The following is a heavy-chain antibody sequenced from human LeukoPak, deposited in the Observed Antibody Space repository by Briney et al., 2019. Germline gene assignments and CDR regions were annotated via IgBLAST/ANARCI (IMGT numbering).Heavy chain of an antibody. CDR1: GGSISSSSYY. J-gene: IGHJ4*02. V-gene: IGHV4-39*07. CDR3: ARAIRSPQSGSVKTFDY. D-gene: IGHD5-12*01. Sequence: NPSETLSLTCTVSGGSISSSSYYWGWIRQPPGKGLEWIGSIYYSGSTYYNPSLKSRVTISVDTSKNQFSLKLSSVTAADTAVYYCARAIRSPQSGSVKTFDYWGQGTLVTVSS. CDR2: IYYSGST.